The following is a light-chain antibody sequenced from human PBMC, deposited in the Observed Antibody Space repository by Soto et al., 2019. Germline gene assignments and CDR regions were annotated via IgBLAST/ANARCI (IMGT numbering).Light chain of an antibody. CDR2: DAS. CDR3: QQRSNWPIT. CDR1: QSVSSY. V-gene: IGKV3-11*01. Sequence: EIVLTQSPATLSLSPGERATLSCRASQSVSSYLAWYQQKPGQAPRLLIYDASNRATGIPARLSGSGSGTDFTLTISSLEPEDFAVYYCQQRSNWPITFCQGTRLEI. J-gene: IGKJ5*01.